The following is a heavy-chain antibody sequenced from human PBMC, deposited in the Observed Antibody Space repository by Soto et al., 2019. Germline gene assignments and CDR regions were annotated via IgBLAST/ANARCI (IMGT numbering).Heavy chain of an antibody. CDR3: ARAALRRGSYLHYYYYYDMEV. CDR2: LIPIVGTA. J-gene: IGHJ6*02. V-gene: IGHV1-69*13. Sequence: SVKVSCKASGGTFSSYAISWVRQPPGQWLAWMGGLIPIVGTANYAQKFPGRVTITADASTSTAYMDLSSLRSAAQAVYYCARAALRRGSYLHYYYYYDMEVLGQGTTVTFS. D-gene: IGHD1-26*01. CDR1: GGTFSSYA.